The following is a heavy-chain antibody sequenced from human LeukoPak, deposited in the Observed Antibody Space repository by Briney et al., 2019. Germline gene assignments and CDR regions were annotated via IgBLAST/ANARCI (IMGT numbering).Heavy chain of an antibody. V-gene: IGHV3-23*01. CDR3: AKTGERSTTCYHRCFDP. CDR1: GFTFSSYA. J-gene: IGHJ5*02. Sequence: GGSLRLSCAASGFTFSSYAMSWVRQAPGKGLEWVSGISNGGGSTYYADSVKGRFTISRDNSKNTLYLQMNSLRPEDTAIYFCAKTGERSTTCYHRCFDPWGQGTLVTVSS. CDR2: ISNGGGST. D-gene: IGHD2-2*01.